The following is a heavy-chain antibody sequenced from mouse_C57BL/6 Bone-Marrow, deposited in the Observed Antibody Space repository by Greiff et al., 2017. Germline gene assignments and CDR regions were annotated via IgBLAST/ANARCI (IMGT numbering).Heavy chain of an antibody. CDR2: INPDSSTI. J-gene: IGHJ4*01. Sequence: EAGGVDFSRYWMSWVRRAPGKGLEWIGEINPDSSTINYAPSLKDKFIISRDNAKNTLYLQMSKVRSEDTALYYCARRITTVVGSHAMDYWGQGTSVTVSS. D-gene: IGHD1-1*01. V-gene: IGHV4-1*01. CDR3: ARRITTVVGSHAMDY. CDR1: GVDFSRYW.